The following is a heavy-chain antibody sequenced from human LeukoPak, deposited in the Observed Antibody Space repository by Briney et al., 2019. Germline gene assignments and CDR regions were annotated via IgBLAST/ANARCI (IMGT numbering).Heavy chain of an antibody. CDR1: GGSISTYS. Sequence: PSETLSLTCTVSGGSISTYSWTWIRQPPGKGLEWIGNIYYSGSTNYNPSLKSRVTISIDTSKNQFSLKVSSVTAADTAVYHCARAHSSGWPHMFDPWGQGTLVTVPS. D-gene: IGHD6-19*01. CDR3: ARAHSSGWPHMFDP. CDR2: IYYSGST. J-gene: IGHJ5*02. V-gene: IGHV4-59*01.